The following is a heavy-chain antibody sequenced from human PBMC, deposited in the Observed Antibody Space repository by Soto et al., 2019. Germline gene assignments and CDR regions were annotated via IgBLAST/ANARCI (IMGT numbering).Heavy chain of an antibody. CDR3: ARWYNWNYGGMDV. CDR1: GFTVSSNY. D-gene: IGHD1-20*01. Sequence: EVPLVESGGGLVQPGGSLRLSCAASGFTVSSNYMSWVRQAPGKGLEWVSVIYTGGSTYYADSGKDRFTISRDNAKNTLYLQMNSLRAEDTAVYYCARWYNWNYGGMDVWGQGTTVTVSS. CDR2: IYTGGST. J-gene: IGHJ6*02. V-gene: IGHV3-66*01.